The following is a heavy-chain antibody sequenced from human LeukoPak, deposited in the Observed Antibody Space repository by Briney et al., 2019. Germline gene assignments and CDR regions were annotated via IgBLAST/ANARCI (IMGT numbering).Heavy chain of an antibody. J-gene: IGHJ4*02. CDR1: GFTFSSYS. Sequence: PGGSLRLSCAASGFTFSSYSMNWVRQAPGKGLEWISYISSSSSTIYYADSVKGRFTISRDNAKNSLYLQMNSLRAEDTAVYYCARGYYGFDYWGQGTLVTVSS. CDR2: ISSSSSTI. D-gene: IGHD4-17*01. CDR3: ARGYYGFDY. V-gene: IGHV3-48*01.